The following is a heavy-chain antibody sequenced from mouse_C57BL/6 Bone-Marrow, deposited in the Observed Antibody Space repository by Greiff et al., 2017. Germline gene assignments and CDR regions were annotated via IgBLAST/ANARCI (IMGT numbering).Heavy chain of an antibody. CDR1: GYSFTDYN. CDR2: INPNYGTT. J-gene: IGHJ4*01. Sequence: EVQRVESGPELVKPGASVKISCKASGYSFTDYNMNWVKQSNGKSLEWIGVINPNYGTTSYNQKFKGKATLTVDQSSSTAYMQLNSLTSEDSAVYYCARSRWLPLYYYAMDYWGQGTSVTVSS. V-gene: IGHV1-39*01. D-gene: IGHD2-3*01. CDR3: ARSRWLPLYYYAMDY.